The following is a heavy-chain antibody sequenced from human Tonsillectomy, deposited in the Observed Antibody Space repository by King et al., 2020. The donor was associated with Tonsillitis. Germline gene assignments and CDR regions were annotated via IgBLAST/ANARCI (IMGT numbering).Heavy chain of an antibody. Sequence: VQLQESGPGLVKPSGTLSLTCAVSGGSISSSNWWSWVRQPPGKGLEWIGEIYHSGSTNYNQSLKSRVTISVDKSKNQFSLKLSSVTAADTAVYYCASWPESMPGFFDYWGQGTLVTVSS. V-gene: IGHV4-4*02. D-gene: IGHD2/OR15-2a*01. J-gene: IGHJ4*02. CDR2: IYHSGST. CDR1: GGSISSSNW. CDR3: ASWPESMPGFFDY.